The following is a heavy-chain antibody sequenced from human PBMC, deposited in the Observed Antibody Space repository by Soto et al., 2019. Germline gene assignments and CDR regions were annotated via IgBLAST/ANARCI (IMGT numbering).Heavy chain of an antibody. CDR1: GYTFTSYA. CDR2: INAGNGNT. CDR3: ARGPGGPDGPGDY. Sequence: QVQLVQSGAEVKKPGASVKVSCKASGYTFTSYAMHWVRQAPGQRLEWMGWINAGNGNTKYSQKFQGRVTITRDTPASTDYMELSSLRSEDTAVYYCARGPGGPDGPGDYWGQGTLVTVSS. J-gene: IGHJ4*02. D-gene: IGHD2-15*01. V-gene: IGHV1-3*01.